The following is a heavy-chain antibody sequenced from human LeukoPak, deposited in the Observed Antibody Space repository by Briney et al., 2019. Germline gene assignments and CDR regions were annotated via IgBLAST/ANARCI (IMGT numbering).Heavy chain of an antibody. J-gene: IGHJ6*02. CDR2: IYSGGST. CDR1: GFTVSSNY. CDR3: ARTRWYSGSYYYYYGMDV. Sequence: GGSLRLSCAASGFTVSSNYMSWVRQAPGKGLEWVSVIYSGGSTYYADSVKGRFTIPRDNSKNTLYLQMNSLRAEDTAVYYCARTRWYSGSYYYYYGMDVWGQGTTVTVSS. D-gene: IGHD1-26*01. V-gene: IGHV3-66*01.